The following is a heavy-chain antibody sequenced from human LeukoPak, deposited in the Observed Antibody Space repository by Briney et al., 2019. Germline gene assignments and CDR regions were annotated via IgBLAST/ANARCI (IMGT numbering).Heavy chain of an antibody. Sequence: GRSLRLSCAASGFSFSDLGMHWVRQAPGKGLEWVAVISYDGSNKFYADSVKGRFTISRDNSKNTLYLQMNSLRPEDTAVYYCAKEISGYSYGSDYWGQGTLVTVSS. D-gene: IGHD5-18*01. CDR3: AKEISGYSYGSDY. CDR1: GFSFSDLG. J-gene: IGHJ4*02. CDR2: ISYDGSNK. V-gene: IGHV3-30*18.